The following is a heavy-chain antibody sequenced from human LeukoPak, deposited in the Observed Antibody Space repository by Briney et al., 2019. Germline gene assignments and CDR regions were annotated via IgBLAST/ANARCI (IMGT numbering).Heavy chain of an antibody. D-gene: IGHD6-13*01. Sequence: GGSLSPSGAASGFPLRTIGINWVGQAPGKGWGWVSSISSSSSYIYYADSVKGRFTISRDNAKNSLYLQMNSLRAEDTAVYYCARGKQLVNFDYWGQGTLVTVSS. J-gene: IGHJ4*02. V-gene: IGHV3-21*01. CDR2: ISSSSSYI. CDR1: GFPLRTIG. CDR3: ARGKQLVNFDY.